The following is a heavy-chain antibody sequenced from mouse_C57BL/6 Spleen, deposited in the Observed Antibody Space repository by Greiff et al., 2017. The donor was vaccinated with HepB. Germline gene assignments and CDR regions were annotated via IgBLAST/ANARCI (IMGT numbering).Heavy chain of an antibody. V-gene: IGHV1-64*01. Sequence: QVQLQQPGAELVKPGASVKLSCKASGYTFTSYWMHWVKQRPGQGLEWIGMIHPNSGSTNYNEKFKSKATLTVDKSSSTAYMQLSSLTSEDSAVYYCARSWYGSSPWYFDVWGTGTTVTVSS. CDR2: IHPNSGST. CDR3: ARSWYGSSPWYFDV. D-gene: IGHD1-1*01. CDR1: GYTFTSYW. J-gene: IGHJ1*03.